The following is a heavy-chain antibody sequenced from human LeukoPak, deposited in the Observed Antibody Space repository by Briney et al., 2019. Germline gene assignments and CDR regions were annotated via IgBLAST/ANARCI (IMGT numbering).Heavy chain of an antibody. CDR2: ISSSGTTM. CDR3: ARAVAGKVGYFDY. CDR1: GFTFSSYS. D-gene: IGHD6-19*01. V-gene: IGHV3-48*04. J-gene: IGHJ4*02. Sequence: GGSLRLSCAATGFTFSSYSMNWVRQAPGKGLEWVSYISSSGTTMYYADSVKGRFTLSRDNAKNSLYLQMNTLRAEDTAVYYCARAVAGKVGYFDYWGQGTLVTVSS.